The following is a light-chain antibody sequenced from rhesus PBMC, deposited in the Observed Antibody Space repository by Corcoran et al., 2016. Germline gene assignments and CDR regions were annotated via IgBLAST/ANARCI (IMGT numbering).Light chain of an antibody. CDR1: QDISIY. Sequence: DIQMTQSPSSVSASVGARVTITCRASQDISIYLAWYQQKTGKAPKLLIYSATTLQRWVPSRFTGGGSGAECTLTISSRKPEDFATYYCQKDNTLPPTFGQGTKVEIK. V-gene: IGKV1-25*02. CDR3: QKDNTLPPT. CDR2: SAT. J-gene: IGKJ1*01.